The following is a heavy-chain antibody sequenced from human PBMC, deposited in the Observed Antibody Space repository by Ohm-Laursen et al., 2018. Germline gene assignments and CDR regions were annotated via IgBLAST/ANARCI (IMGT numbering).Heavy chain of an antibody. CDR2: LDPEDGET. CDR1: GYTLTDLS. D-gene: IGHD5-18*01. Sequence: GPSVTVSCTVSGYTLTDLSIHWVRQAPGKGLEWMGGLDPEDGETLYTQKFQGRVTMTEDRSTDTVYLELSTLKSEDTAVYYCATAITRIHLWWNFDYWGQGTLVTVSS. J-gene: IGHJ4*02. CDR3: ATAITRIHLWWNFDY. V-gene: IGHV1-24*01.